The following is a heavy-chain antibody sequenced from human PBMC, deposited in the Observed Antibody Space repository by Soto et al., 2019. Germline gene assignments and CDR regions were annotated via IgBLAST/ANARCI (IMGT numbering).Heavy chain of an antibody. CDR1: GGTFSSYA. CDR2: IIPIFGTA. CDR3: ASPHPYYGDYGEWYFDL. D-gene: IGHD4-17*01. J-gene: IGHJ2*01. V-gene: IGHV1-69*13. Sequence: SVKVSCKASGGTFSSYAIRWVRQAPGQGLEWMGGIIPIFGTANYAQKFQGRVTITADESTSTAYMELSSLRSEDTAVYYCASPHPYYGDYGEWYFDLWGRGTLVTVSS.